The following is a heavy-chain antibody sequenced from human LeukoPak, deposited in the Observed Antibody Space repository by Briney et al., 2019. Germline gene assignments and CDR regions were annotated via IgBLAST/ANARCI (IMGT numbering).Heavy chain of an antibody. Sequence: GGSLRLSCAASGFTFSNYAMHWVRQAPGKGLEWVAVISYDGSNKYYADSVKGRFTISRDNAKNSLYLQMNSLRAEDTAVYYCAELGITMIGGVWGKGTTVTISS. J-gene: IGHJ6*04. CDR1: GFTFSNYA. V-gene: IGHV3-30*04. CDR3: AELGITMIGGV. D-gene: IGHD3-10*02. CDR2: ISYDGSNK.